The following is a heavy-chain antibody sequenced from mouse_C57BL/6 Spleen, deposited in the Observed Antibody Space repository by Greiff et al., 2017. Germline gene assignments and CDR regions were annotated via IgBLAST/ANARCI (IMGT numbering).Heavy chain of an antibody. J-gene: IGHJ1*03. CDR2: IRLKSDNYAT. CDR1: GFTFSNYW. D-gene: IGHD2-3*01. V-gene: IGHV6-3*01. CDR3: TVYDGYYGWYFDV. Sequence: EVKVEESGGGLVQPGGSMKLSCVASGFTFSNYWMNWVRQSPEKGLEWVAQIRLKSDNYATHYAESVKGRFTISRDDSKSSVYLQMNNLRAEDTGIYYCTVYDGYYGWYFDVWGTGTTVTVSS.